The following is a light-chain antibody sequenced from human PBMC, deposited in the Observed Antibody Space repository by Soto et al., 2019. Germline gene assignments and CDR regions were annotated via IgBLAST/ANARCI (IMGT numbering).Light chain of an antibody. V-gene: IGLV1-44*01. Sequence: QSVVTQPPSASGTPGQRVTISCSGSSSNIGTYTVNWYQHLPGTAPKLLIYSNNQRPSGVPDRFSGSKSGTSASLAISGLQSEDESDYYCAAWDDSLNGRYVFGTGTKLTVL. CDR2: SNN. CDR3: AAWDDSLNGRYV. CDR1: SSNIGTYT. J-gene: IGLJ1*01.